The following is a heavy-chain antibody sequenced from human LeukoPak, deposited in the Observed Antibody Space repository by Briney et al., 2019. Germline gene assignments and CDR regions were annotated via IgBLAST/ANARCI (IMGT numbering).Heavy chain of an antibody. V-gene: IGHV3-7*01. CDR3: ASDFTIFGVVLSAFDV. CDR2: IKQDGIEK. CDR1: GFTFSSYW. D-gene: IGHD3-3*01. Sequence: GGSLRLSCAASGFTFSSYWMTWVRQAPGKGLEWVANIKQDGIEKYYVDSVKGRFIISRDNAKNSLYLQMNSLRAEDTAVYYCASDFTIFGVVLSAFDVWGRGRMVTVSS. J-gene: IGHJ3*01.